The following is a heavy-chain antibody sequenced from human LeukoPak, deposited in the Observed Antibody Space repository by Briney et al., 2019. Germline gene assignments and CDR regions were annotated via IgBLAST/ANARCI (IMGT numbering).Heavy chain of an antibody. CDR2: INPNSGDI. J-gene: IGHJ4*02. V-gene: IGHV1-2*04. CDR1: GYPFTVYY. CDR3: ATLATTRGTDY. D-gene: IGHD1-14*01. Sequence: ASVRVSCKTSGYPFTVYYIHWVRQAPGQGLEWMGRINPNSGDIDYAQKFQGSVTMTTDTSISTAYMELSSLRSDDTAMYYCATLATTRGTDYWGQGTLVIVSS.